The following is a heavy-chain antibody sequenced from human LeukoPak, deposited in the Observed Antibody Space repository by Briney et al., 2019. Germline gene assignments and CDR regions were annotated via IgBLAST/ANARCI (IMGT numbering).Heavy chain of an antibody. CDR2: IKQDGSEK. D-gene: IGHD6-19*01. J-gene: IGHJ4*02. V-gene: IGHV3-7*01. CDR3: AREPYSSGWPFDY. CDR1: GFTLSSYW. Sequence: GGSLRLSCAASGFTLSSYWMSWVRQAPGKGLEWVANIKQDGSEKYYVDSVKGRFTISRDNAKNSLYLQMNSLRAEDTAVYYCAREPYSSGWPFDYWGQGTLVTVSS.